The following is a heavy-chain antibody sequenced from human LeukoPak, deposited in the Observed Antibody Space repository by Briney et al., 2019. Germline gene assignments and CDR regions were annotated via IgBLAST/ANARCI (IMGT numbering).Heavy chain of an antibody. CDR1: GFTYCIYA. V-gene: IGHV3-23*01. CDR3: AKYRDVTSKGSGLGS. J-gene: IGHJ5*01. CDR2: ISGNGGST. D-gene: IGHD4-17*01. Sequence: GGSLRLSCAASGFTYCIYAMSWVRQAPGKGLEWVSAISGNGGSTYYTDSVKGRFTISRDNSRNTLYLHMTRLTAEDTAVYYCAKYRDVTSKGSGLGSLGHGILVTVSS.